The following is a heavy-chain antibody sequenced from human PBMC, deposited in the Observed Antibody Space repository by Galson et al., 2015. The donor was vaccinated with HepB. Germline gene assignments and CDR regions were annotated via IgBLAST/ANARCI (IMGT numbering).Heavy chain of an antibody. CDR3: ARGSVLHSPNDY. CDR2: ISAYNGNP. CDR1: GYDFKSYG. Sequence: SVKVSCKASGYDFKSYGFSWVRQAPGQGLEWMGWISAYNGNPNYAEKLQGRVTMTTDTSTSTAYMELRSLRSDDTAVYYCARGSVLHSPNDYWGQGTQVTVSS. J-gene: IGHJ4*02. D-gene: IGHD1-26*01. V-gene: IGHV1-18*01.